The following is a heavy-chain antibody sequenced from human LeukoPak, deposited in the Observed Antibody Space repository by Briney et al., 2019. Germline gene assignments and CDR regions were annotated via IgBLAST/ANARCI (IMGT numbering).Heavy chain of an antibody. CDR1: GFTVSSNY. CDR3: AREVAVAGSFDY. CDR2: IYSGGST. V-gene: IGHV3-53*01. Sequence: GGSLRLSCAASGFTVSSNYMSWVRQAPGKGLEWVSVIYSGGSTYYADSVKGRFTISRDNAKNSLYLQMNSLRAEDTAVYYCAREVAVAGSFDYWGQGTLVTVSS. J-gene: IGHJ4*02. D-gene: IGHD6-19*01.